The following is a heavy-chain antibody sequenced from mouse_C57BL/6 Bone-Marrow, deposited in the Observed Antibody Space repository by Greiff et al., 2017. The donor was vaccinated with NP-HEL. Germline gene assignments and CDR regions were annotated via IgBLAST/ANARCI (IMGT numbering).Heavy chain of an antibody. J-gene: IGHJ4*01. Sequence: VQLQQSGPVLVKPGPSVKISCKASGFTFTDYYMHWVKQSHGKSLEWIGLVYPYNGGTSYNQKFKGKATLTVDTSSSTAYMELNSLTSEDSAFYYCARWNYYGSSYYYAMYYWGQGPSVTFSS. CDR3: ARWNYYGSSYYYAMYY. CDR1: GFTFTDYY. D-gene: IGHD1-1*01. V-gene: IGHV1-36*01. CDR2: VYPYNGGT.